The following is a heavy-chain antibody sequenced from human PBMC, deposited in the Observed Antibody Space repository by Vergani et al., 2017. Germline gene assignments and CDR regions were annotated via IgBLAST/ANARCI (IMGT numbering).Heavy chain of an antibody. CDR2: IYYSGST. J-gene: IGHJ4*02. CDR1: GGSISSSSYY. Sequence: QLQLQESGPGLVKPSETLSLTCTVSGGSISSSSYYWGWIRQPPGKGLEWIGSIYYSGSTYYNPSLKSRVTISVDTSKNQFSLKLSSVTAADTALYYCARHVGSSSWYYFDYWGQGTLVTVSS. V-gene: IGHV4-39*01. CDR3: ARHVGSSSWYYFDY. D-gene: IGHD6-13*01.